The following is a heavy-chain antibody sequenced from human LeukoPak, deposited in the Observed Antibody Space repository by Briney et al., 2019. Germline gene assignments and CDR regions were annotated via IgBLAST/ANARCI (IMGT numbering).Heavy chain of an antibody. V-gene: IGHV5-51*01. J-gene: IGHJ4*02. CDR2: IYPGDSDT. CDR1: GYSFASCW. CDR3: ATTTTRGIPHYFDY. D-gene: IGHD1-1*01. Sequence: GESLKISCRSSGYSFASCWIVWVRQIPGKGLRCMGIIYPGDSDTRYRPSFQGQVTISADKSISTAYLQWSGLKTSDTAMYYCATTTTRGIPHYFDYWGQGTLVTVSS.